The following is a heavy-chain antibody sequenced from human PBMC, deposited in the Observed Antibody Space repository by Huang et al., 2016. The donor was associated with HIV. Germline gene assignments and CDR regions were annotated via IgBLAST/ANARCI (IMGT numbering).Heavy chain of an antibody. CDR2: ISNDGSNN. J-gene: IGHJ3*02. Sequence: QVQLVESGGGVVQPGRSLRLSCAASGFPFNNHAMHWVRQAPGKGLDCVAVISNDGSNNYYADSVEGRFTISRDSSKSTLFLHMTSLRTEDTAVYYCARAKDTWDAYDIWGQGTMVIVSS. V-gene: IGHV3-30-3*01. CDR1: GFPFNNHA. D-gene: IGHD5-18*01. CDR3: ARAKDTWDAYDI.